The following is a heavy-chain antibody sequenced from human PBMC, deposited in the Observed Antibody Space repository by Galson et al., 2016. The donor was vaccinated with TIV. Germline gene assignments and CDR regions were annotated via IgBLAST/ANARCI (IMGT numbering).Heavy chain of an antibody. D-gene: IGHD3-10*02. V-gene: IGHV3-21*05. CDR2: ISSGSNYI. CDR1: GFTFSTYG. CDR3: ARRGAYVSDALDI. Sequence: SLRLSCAASGFTFSTYGMNWVRQAPGKGLEWDSYISSGSNYIYYTDSVKGRFTISRDNAKSSLYLQINSLRVGDTAVYYCARRGAYVSDALDIWGQGTMVTVSS. J-gene: IGHJ3*02.